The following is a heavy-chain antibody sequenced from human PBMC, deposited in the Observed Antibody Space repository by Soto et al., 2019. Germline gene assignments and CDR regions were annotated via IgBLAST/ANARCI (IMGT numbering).Heavy chain of an antibody. D-gene: IGHD1-26*01. CDR1: GFTFSSYG. J-gene: IGHJ4*02. CDR3: ARDTTRSWRKRYFDY. Sequence: GGSLRLSCAASGFTFSSYGMHWVRQAPGKGLEWVAVIWYDGSNKYYADSVKGRFTISRDNSKNTLYLQMNSLRAEDTAVYYCARDTTRSWRKRYFDYWGQGTLVTVSS. CDR2: IWYDGSNK. V-gene: IGHV3-33*01.